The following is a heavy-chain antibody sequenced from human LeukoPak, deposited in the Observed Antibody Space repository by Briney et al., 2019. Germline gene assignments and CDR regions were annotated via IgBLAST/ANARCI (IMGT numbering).Heavy chain of an antibody. Sequence: GGSLRLSCAASGFTSSSYGMHWGRQAPGKGVERVAVIWYDGSNKYYADYVKGRFTISRDNSKNTLYLQMNSLRAEDTAVYYRAKDSAITMAHYFDYWGQGTLVTVSS. CDR2: IWYDGSNK. CDR1: GFTSSSYG. J-gene: IGHJ4*02. CDR3: AKDSAITMAHYFDY. V-gene: IGHV3-33*06. D-gene: IGHD3-10*01.